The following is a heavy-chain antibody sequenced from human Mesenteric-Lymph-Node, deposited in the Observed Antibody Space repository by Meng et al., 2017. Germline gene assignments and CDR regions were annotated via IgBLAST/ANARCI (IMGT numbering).Heavy chain of an antibody. CDR1: GYIFTTLD. J-gene: IGHJ5*02. CDR2: MTPRSGDT. Sequence: ASVKVSCKASGYIFTTLDINWMRQASGQGPEWMGWMTPRSGDTGYAQKFQGRVTITRNTSISTAYMELSSLRSEDTAVYYCARGIRSLQFDPWGQGTLVTVSS. CDR3: ARGIRSLQFDP. V-gene: IGHV1-8*01.